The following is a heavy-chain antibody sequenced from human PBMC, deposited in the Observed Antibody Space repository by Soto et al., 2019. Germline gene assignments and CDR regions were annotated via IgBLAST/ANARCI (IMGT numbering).Heavy chain of an antibody. J-gene: IGHJ2*01. D-gene: IGHD3-10*01. CDR3: ARCPFGNFDL. Sequence: QVQLQESGPGLVKPSETLSLTCTVSGGSISSYYWSWIRQPPGKGLEWIGYIYYSGSTNYNPSLKGRVTLSVDPSKNQFSLKLSSVTAADTAVYYCARCPFGNFDLWGRGTLVTVSS. CDR2: IYYSGST. V-gene: IGHV4-59*01. CDR1: GGSISSYY.